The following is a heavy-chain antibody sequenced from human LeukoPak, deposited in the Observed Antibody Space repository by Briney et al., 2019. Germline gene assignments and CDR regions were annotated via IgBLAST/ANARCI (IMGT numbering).Heavy chain of an antibody. Sequence: SETLSLTCTVSGGSISGSSYYWGWIRQPPGKGLEWIGSIFYGGNTSYTPSLKSRVTISVDTSKNQFSLKVDSVTAADTAVFYCARHGSYYFDYWGQGMLVTVSS. CDR3: ARHGSYYFDY. CDR1: GGSISGSSYY. D-gene: IGHD3-10*01. V-gene: IGHV4-39*01. CDR2: IFYGGNT. J-gene: IGHJ4*02.